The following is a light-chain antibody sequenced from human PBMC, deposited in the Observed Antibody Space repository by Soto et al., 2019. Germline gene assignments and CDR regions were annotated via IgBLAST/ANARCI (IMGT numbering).Light chain of an antibody. Sequence: EIVMTQSPSTLSVSPWERATLSCRASQSVSSNLAWYQQKPGHAPRLLIFGASTRPTGIPDRFSGSGSGTEFSITISHLQPDDCATYYRQQYENSWTFGQGTKVDIK. V-gene: IGKV3D-15*01. CDR2: GAS. CDR3: QQYENSWT. J-gene: IGKJ1*01. CDR1: QSVSSN.